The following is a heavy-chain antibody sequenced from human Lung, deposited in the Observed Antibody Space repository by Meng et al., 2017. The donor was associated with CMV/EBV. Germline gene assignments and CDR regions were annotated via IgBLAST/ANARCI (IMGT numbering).Heavy chain of an antibody. Sequence: LSCNVSGGSVSSGSYYWSWIRQPPGKGLEWIGYIYYSGTTKYNPSLKSRVTISVDTSKNQFSLKLSSVTAADTALYYCAREDYSNSWYPWLHYWGQGTLVTVSS. J-gene: IGHJ4*02. CDR3: AREDYSNSWYPWLHY. CDR2: IYYSGTT. CDR1: GGSVSSGSYY. V-gene: IGHV4-61*01. D-gene: IGHD6-13*01.